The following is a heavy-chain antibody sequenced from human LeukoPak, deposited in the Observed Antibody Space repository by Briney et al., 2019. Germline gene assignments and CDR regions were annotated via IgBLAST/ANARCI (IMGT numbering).Heavy chain of an antibody. CDR3: ARRRSRITMVRGVNEWFDP. J-gene: IGHJ5*02. D-gene: IGHD3-10*01. Sequence: GESLKISCKGSGCSFTSYWISWVRQVPGKGLELMGRIDPTDSYTDYSPSFQGHVTISVDKSISTAYLQWNSLKASDTAMYYCARRRSRITMVRGVNEWFDPWGQGTLVTVSS. CDR2: IDPTDSYT. V-gene: IGHV5-10-1*01. CDR1: GCSFTSYW.